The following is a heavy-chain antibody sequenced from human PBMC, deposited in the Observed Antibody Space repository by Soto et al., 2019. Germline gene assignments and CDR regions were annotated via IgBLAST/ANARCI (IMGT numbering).Heavy chain of an antibody. CDR3: AKGLAGSGAFDI. CDR2: ISGSGGST. J-gene: IGHJ3*02. D-gene: IGHD6-13*01. CDR1: GFTFSSYS. V-gene: IGHV3-23*01. Sequence: LRLSCAASGFTFSSYSMSWVRQAPGKGLEWVSAISGSGGSTYYADSVKGRFTISRDNSKNTLYLQMNSLRAEDTAVYYCAKGLAGSGAFDIWGQGTMVTVSS.